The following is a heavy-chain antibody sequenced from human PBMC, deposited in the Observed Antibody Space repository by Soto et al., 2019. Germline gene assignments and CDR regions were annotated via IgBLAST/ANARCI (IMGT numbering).Heavy chain of an antibody. CDR1: AINFRSYA. V-gene: IGHV3-23*01. J-gene: IGHJ4*02. Sequence: GGSLRLSCSASAINFRSYAMSWVRQAPGKGLEWVSLISATGGGTYYADSVKGRFTISRDNSHNTLYLQLNSLRAEDTAVYYCARVPEAGRPLFDYWGQGALVTVSS. CDR3: ARVPEAGRPLFDY. D-gene: IGHD6-6*01. CDR2: ISATGGGT.